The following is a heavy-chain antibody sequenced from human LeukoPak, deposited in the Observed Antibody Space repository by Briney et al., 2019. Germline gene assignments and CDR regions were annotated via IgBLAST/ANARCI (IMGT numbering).Heavy chain of an antibody. D-gene: IGHD6-19*01. J-gene: IGHJ6*02. V-gene: IGHV6-1*01. CDR3: ARGLLPYSSGWYGMMDV. CDR1: GDSVSSNSAD. Sequence: SQTLSLTCAISGDSVSSNSADWNWIRQSPSRGLEWLGRTYYRSKWYNDYAVSVKSRITINPDTSKNQFSLQLNSVTPEDTAVYYCARGLLPYSSGWYGMMDVWGQGTTVTVSS. CDR2: TYYRSKWYN.